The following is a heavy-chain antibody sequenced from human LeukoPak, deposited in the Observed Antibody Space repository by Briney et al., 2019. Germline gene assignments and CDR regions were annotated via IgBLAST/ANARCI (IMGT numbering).Heavy chain of an antibody. CDR3: ARVMVRGAPNWFDP. J-gene: IGHJ5*02. D-gene: IGHD3-10*01. Sequence: SVKVSCKASGGTFSSYAISWVRQAPGQGLEWMGEITPISGTANYAQKFQGRVTITADESTSTAYMELSSLRSDDTAVYYCARVMVRGAPNWFDPWGQGTLVTVSS. CDR2: ITPISGTA. CDR1: GGTFSSYA. V-gene: IGHV1-69*13.